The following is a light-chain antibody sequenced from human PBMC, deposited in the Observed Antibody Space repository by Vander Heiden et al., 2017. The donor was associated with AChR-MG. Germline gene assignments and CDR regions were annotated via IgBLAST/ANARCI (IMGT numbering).Light chain of an antibody. J-gene: IGLJ3*02. CDR2: NNN. Sequence: QSALTQPPSASGTPGQRVTIPCSGGSPNIGSNTANWHQQLPGTAPKLLIYNNNQRPSGVPDRFSGSKSGTSASLAISGLQSEDEADYYCAAWDGSLNAWVFGGGTKLTVL. CDR3: AAWDGSLNAWV. V-gene: IGLV1-44*01. CDR1: SPNIGSNT.